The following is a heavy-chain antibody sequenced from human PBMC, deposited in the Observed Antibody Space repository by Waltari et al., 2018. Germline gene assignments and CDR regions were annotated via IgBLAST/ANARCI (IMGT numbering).Heavy chain of an antibody. CDR3: ARALLVGAPDAFDI. D-gene: IGHD3-10*01. CDR1: GSSVSSGGPF. J-gene: IGHJ3*02. CDR2: ISDGGTT. Sequence: QVQLQESGPGLVKPSQTLSLTCTVSGSSVSSGGPFWSWIRQLPGKGLESVAYISDGGTTYYNPTLKSRLTISIDTSKNQFSLKLNSVTAADTAVYRCARALLVGAPDAFDIWGQGTMVTVSS. V-gene: IGHV4-31*03.